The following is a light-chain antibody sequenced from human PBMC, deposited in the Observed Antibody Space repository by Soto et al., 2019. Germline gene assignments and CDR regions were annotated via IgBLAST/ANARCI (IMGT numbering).Light chain of an antibody. Sequence: IVISQSSAPLSVAPGERAPLSFRASQSVSSNLAWYQQKPGQAPRLLIYGASTRATGIPARFSGSGSGTEFTLTISSLQSEDFAVYYCQQYNNWPPITFGQGTRLEIK. CDR1: QSVSSN. CDR2: GAS. CDR3: QQYNNWPPIT. V-gene: IGKV3-15*01. J-gene: IGKJ5*01.